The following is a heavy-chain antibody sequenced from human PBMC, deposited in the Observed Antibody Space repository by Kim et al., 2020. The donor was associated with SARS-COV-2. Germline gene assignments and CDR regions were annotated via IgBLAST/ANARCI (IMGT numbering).Heavy chain of an antibody. Sequence: GGSLRLSCAASGFTFTNYAMSWVRQAPGKGLQWVSAISFSGDRAYYADSVKGRFTISRDNSKNTLSLQMNSLRAEDTALYYCATQYCADHCYISDFDFWGQGTLVTVSS. CDR3: ATQYCADHCYISDFDF. D-gene: IGHD2-21*02. J-gene: IGHJ4*02. CDR1: GFTFTNYA. CDR2: ISFSGDRA. V-gene: IGHV3-23*01.